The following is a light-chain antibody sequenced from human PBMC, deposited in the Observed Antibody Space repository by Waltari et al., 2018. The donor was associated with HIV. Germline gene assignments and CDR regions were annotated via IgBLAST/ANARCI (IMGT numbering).Light chain of an antibody. CDR2: DNN. CDR3: GTWDSSLSAVV. J-gene: IGLJ2*01. V-gene: IGLV1-51*01. CDR1: SYNIANNY. Sequence: QSVLTQPPSVSAAPRQKVTISCPGSSYNIANNYVSWYQQIPRTAPKLLIYDNNKRPSGIPDRFSGSKSGTSATLGITGLQTGDEADYYCGTWDSSLSAVVFGGGTKVTVL.